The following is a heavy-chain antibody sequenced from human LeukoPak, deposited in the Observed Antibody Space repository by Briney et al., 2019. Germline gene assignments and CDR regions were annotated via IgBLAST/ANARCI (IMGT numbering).Heavy chain of an antibody. CDR1: GGTFSSYA. CDR2: IIPIFGTA. Sequence: SVKVSCKASGGTFSSYAISWVRQAPGQGLEWMGGIIPIFGTANYAQKFQGRVTITADESTSTAYMELSSLRSEDTAVYYCARPNSSSFSYYYYGMDVWGQGTTVTVSS. D-gene: IGHD6-6*01. J-gene: IGHJ6*02. CDR3: ARPNSSSFSYYYYGMDV. V-gene: IGHV1-69*13.